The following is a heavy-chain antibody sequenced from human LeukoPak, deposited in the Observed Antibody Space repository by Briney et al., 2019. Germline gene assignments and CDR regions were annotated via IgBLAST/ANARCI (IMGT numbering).Heavy chain of an antibody. CDR1: GFAFSSYE. V-gene: IGHV3-48*03. Sequence: GGSLRLSCAASGFAFSSYEMNWVRQAPGKGLEWVSYIRSTSNTIYYADSVKGRFTISRDNAKNSLYLQMNSLRAEDTAVYYCARVSSSSGYYFDYWGQGTLVTVSS. D-gene: IGHD6-6*01. CDR2: IRSTSNTI. CDR3: ARVSSSSGYYFDY. J-gene: IGHJ4*02.